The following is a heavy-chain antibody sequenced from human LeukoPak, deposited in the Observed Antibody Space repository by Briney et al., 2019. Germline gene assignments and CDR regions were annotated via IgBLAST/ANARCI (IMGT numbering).Heavy chain of an antibody. Sequence: GASVKVSCKASGYTFTSYDINWVRQATGRGLEWMGWMNPNSGNTGYAQKFQGRVTITRNTSISTAYMELSSLRSEDTAVYYCARVRPRLGAFDIWGQGTMVTVSS. CDR3: ARVRPRLGAFDI. J-gene: IGHJ3*02. CDR1: GYTFTSYD. V-gene: IGHV1-8*03. CDR2: MNPNSGNT.